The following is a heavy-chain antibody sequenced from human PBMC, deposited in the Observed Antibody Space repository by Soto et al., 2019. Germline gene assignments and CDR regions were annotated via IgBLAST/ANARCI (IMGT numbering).Heavy chain of an antibody. CDR2: INHSGST. V-gene: IGHV4-34*01. J-gene: IGHJ4*02. Sequence: QVQLQQWGAGLLKPSETLSLTCAVYGGSFSGYYWSWIRQPPGKGLEWIGEINHSGSTNYNPSLKSRVTISVDTSKNQFSLKLSSVTAADTAVYYCARASRLRWTVIAIGWRFDYWGQGTLVTVSS. CDR1: GGSFSGYY. D-gene: IGHD2-21*01. CDR3: ARASRLRWTVIAIGWRFDY.